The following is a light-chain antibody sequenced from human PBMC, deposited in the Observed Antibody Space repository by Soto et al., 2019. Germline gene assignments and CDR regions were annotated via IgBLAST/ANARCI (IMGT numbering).Light chain of an antibody. J-gene: IGLJ1*01. CDR3: SSYTSSSTLGV. V-gene: IGLV2-14*01. CDR1: SSDVGGYNY. Sequence: LTQPASVSGSPGQSITISCTGSSSDVGGYNYVTWYQQHPGKAPKLMIYEVSNRPSGVSNRFSGSKSGNTASLTISGLQAEDEADYYCSSYTSSSTLGVFGTGTKGNVL. CDR2: EVS.